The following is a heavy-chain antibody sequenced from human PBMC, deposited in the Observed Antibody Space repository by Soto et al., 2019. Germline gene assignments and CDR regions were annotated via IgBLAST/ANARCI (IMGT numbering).Heavy chain of an antibody. D-gene: IGHD6-6*01. CDR3: ARDCRSAARSDYGMDV. CDR1: GFTFSSYA. J-gene: IGHJ6*02. CDR2: ISYDGSNK. Sequence: QVQLVESGGGVVQPGRSLRLSCAASGFTFSSYAMHWVRQAPGKGLEWVAVISYDGSNKYYADSVKGRFTISRDNSKNTLYLQMNSLRDEDTAVYYCARDCRSAARSDYGMDVWGQGTTVTVSS. V-gene: IGHV3-30-3*01.